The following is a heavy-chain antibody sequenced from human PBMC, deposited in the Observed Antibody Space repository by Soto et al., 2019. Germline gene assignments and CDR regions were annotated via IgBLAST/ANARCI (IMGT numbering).Heavy chain of an antibody. V-gene: IGHV3-23*01. Sequence: EVLLLESGGGLVQPGGSLRLSCEASGFSFSSFAMNWVRQAPGKGLEWVSAIGDSGASTYYADSVKGRFTISRDNSRNTPYLQTNSLRAEYTGVYYCAKVVELDVWGNGTTVTVSS. CDR2: IGDSGAST. CDR3: AKVVELDV. J-gene: IGHJ6*04. D-gene: IGHD2-15*01. CDR1: GFSFSSFA.